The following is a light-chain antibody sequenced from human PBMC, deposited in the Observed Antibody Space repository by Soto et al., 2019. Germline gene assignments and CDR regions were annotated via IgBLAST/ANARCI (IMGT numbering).Light chain of an antibody. Sequence: ALTQPASVSGSPGQSITISCTGTSSDVGGYNYVSWYQHHPGKAPKLMIYDVTNRPSGVSNRFSGSKSGNTASLTISGLQAEDEADYYCTSYTTSSPYLVFGGGTKLTVL. J-gene: IGLJ3*02. CDR3: TSYTTSSPYLV. CDR2: DVT. V-gene: IGLV2-14*03. CDR1: SSDVGGYNY.